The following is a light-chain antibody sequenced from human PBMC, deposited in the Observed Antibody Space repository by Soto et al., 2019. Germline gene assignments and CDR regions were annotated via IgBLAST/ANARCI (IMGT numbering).Light chain of an antibody. V-gene: IGLV1-40*01. Sequence: QSVLTQPPSVSGAPGQRVTISCTGSSSNIGAGYDVYWYQQLPGTAPKLLIYGNSNRPSGVPDRFSGSKSGTSASLAITGLQAEDGADYYCQSYDSSLSGWVFGGGTKLTVL. CDR2: GNS. CDR1: SSNIGAGYD. J-gene: IGLJ3*02. CDR3: QSYDSSLSGWV.